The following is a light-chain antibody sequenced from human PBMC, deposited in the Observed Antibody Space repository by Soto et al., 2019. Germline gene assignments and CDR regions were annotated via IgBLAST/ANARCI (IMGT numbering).Light chain of an antibody. J-gene: IGKJ1*01. V-gene: IGKV3-20*01. Sequence: EIVLTQFPGTLSLSPGERATLSCRASQSVSSSSLAWYQQKPGQAPRLLIYGASSRATGIPDRFSGSGSGTDFTLTISRLEPEDFAVYYCQQYGSSRTFGQGTKVDIK. CDR2: GAS. CDR3: QQYGSSRT. CDR1: QSVSSSS.